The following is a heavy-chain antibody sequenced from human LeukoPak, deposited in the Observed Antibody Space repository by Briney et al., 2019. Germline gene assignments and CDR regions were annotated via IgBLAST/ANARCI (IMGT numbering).Heavy chain of an antibody. D-gene: IGHD3-16*01. CDR2: IYYSGST. J-gene: IGHJ4*02. CDR1: GYSITSAYY. CDR3: ARGSDRLGYFDY. Sequence: KSSETLSLTCTVSGYSITSAYYWSWIRQPPGKGLEWIGYIYYSGSTNYNPSLKSRVTISVDTSKNQFSLKLSSVTAADTAVYYCARGSDRLGYFDYWGQGTLVTVSS. V-gene: IGHV4-61*01.